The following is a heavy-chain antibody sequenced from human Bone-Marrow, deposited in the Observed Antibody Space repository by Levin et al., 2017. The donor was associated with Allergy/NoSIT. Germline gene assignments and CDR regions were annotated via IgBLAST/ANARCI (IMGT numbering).Heavy chain of an antibody. V-gene: IGHV3-15*01. Sequence: GGSLRLSCAASGITFSNAWMSWARQAPGKGLEWVGRIKNKADGATTEYAAPVKGRFTISRDDSKNTLYLQMNSLKTEDTAVYFCTTYSSSWYDFDYWGQGTLVTFSS. CDR3: TTYSSSWYDFDY. CDR1: GITFSNAW. CDR2: IKNKADGATT. D-gene: IGHD6-13*01. J-gene: IGHJ4*02.